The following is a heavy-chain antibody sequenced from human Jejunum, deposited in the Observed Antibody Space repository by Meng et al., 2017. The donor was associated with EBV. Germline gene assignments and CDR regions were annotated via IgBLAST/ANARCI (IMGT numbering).Heavy chain of an antibody. Sequence: QVQLVQSGFEFKKPWASVQVSCKAAGYTFTSSGMNWVRQAPGPGLEWMGWINTNTGYPTYAQDFTGRFVFSLDTSVSTAYLQITSLSTEDNAVYYCARVRPGGGWFDPWGQGTLVTVSS. J-gene: IGHJ5*02. V-gene: IGHV7-4-1*02. CDR2: INTNTGYP. CDR3: ARVRPGGGWFDP. CDR1: GYTFTSSG. D-gene: IGHD2-8*02.